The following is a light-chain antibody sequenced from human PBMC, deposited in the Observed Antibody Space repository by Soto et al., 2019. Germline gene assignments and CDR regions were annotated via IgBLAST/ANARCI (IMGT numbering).Light chain of an antibody. CDR2: AAS. Sequence: DIQLTQSPSFLSASVGDRVTITCRASQDISSYLAWYQHKPGKAPDLLIYAASTLQSGVPSRFSGSGSGTEFTLTISSPQPEDFATHYCQQLNDYPLTFGGGTKVEIK. V-gene: IGKV1-9*01. CDR1: QDISSY. J-gene: IGKJ4*01. CDR3: QQLNDYPLT.